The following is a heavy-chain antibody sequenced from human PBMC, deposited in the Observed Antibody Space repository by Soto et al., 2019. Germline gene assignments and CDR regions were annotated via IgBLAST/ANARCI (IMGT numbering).Heavy chain of an antibody. D-gene: IGHD3-22*01. V-gene: IGHV4-39*01. CDR3: AGLYPYERSGYHLNY. CDR1: GGSISSSSSY. J-gene: IGHJ4*02. Sequence: PSETLSLTCTVSGGSISSSSSYWGWIRQPPGKGLEWVGSIYYLGNTYYNPSLGSRVTISVDTSKNQFSLKLRSVTAADTAVFYCAGLYPYERSGYHLNYWGQGDLVTVSS. CDR2: IYYLGNT.